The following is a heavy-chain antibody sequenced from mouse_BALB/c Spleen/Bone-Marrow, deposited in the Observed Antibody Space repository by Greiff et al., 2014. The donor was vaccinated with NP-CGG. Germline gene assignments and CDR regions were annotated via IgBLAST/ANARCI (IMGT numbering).Heavy chain of an antibody. V-gene: IGHV1S132*01. CDR3: SRNYDYDEGAWFTY. CDR1: GYTFTNYW. D-gene: IGHD2-4*01. Sequence: QVHVKQSGAEVVKPGASVKLSCKTSGYTFTNYWIQWVKQRPGQGLGWIGEIFPGTDTSYYNEKFKDKATLTVDTSSSTAYTQLSNLTSEDSAVYFCSRNYDYDEGAWFTYWGQGTLVTVSA. CDR2: IFPGTDTS. J-gene: IGHJ3*01.